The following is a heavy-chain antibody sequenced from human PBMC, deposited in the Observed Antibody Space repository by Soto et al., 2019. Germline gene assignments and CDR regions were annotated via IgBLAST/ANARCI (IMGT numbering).Heavy chain of an antibody. J-gene: IGHJ6*03. D-gene: IGHD2-15*01. V-gene: IGHV4-34*01. CDR3: ARGQRGRNCSGGSCYPYYYYYYYMDV. CDR2: INHSGST. CDR1: GGSFSGYY. Sequence: SETLSLTCAVYGGSFSGYYWSWIRQPPGKGLEWIGEINHSGSTNYNPSLKSRVTISVDTSKNQFSLKLSSVTAADTAVYYCARGQRGRNCSGGSCYPYYYYYYYMDVWGKGTTVTVSS.